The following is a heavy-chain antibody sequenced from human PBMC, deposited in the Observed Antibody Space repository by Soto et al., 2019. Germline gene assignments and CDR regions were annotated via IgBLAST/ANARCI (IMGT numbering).Heavy chain of an antibody. Sequence: QVQLRESGPGLVKPSQTLSLTCTVSGGSINSGGYYWNWISQHPGKGLEWIGYMDYSGRTYYNPFLRSRVIISADTSANHSSLKLSSVTAADTAVYFCGGGYRQSGYSSSWVFDYWGQGTLVNVSS. CDR1: GGSINSGGYY. D-gene: IGHD6-13*01. J-gene: IGHJ4*02. CDR2: MDYSGRT. CDR3: GGGYRQSGYSSSWVFDY. V-gene: IGHV4-31*02.